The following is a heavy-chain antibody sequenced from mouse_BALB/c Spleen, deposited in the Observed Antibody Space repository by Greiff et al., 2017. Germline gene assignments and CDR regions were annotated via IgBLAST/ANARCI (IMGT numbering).Heavy chain of an antibody. CDR2: ISYDGSN. CDR1: GYSITSGYY. V-gene: IGHV3-6*02. D-gene: IGHD2-4*01. CDR3: ARVHYDYYFDY. Sequence: EVQLQESGPGLVKPSQSLSLTCSVTGYSITSGYYWNWIRQFPGNKLEWMGYISYDGSNNYNPSLKNRISITRDTSKNQFFLKLNSVTTEDTATYYCARVHYDYYFDYWGQGTTLTVSS. J-gene: IGHJ2*01.